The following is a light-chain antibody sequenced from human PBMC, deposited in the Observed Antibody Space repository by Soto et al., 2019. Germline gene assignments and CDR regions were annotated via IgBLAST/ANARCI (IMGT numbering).Light chain of an antibody. CDR3: QQYSSCPWT. Sequence: DIQMTQSPSTLSASVGDRVTITCRASQSISSWLAWYQQKPGKAPRLLIYDASSWESGIPSRFSGSGSGTEFTLTIRSLQPDDFAAYYCQQYSSCPWTFGQGTKLEIK. CDR2: DAS. CDR1: QSISSW. J-gene: IGKJ2*02. V-gene: IGKV1-5*01.